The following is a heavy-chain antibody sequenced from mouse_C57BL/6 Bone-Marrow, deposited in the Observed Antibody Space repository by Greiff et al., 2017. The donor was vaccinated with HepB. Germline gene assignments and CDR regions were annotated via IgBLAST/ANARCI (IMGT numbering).Heavy chain of an antibody. J-gene: IGHJ3*01. CDR3: TRGYYLAWFAY. D-gene: IGHD1-1*01. CDR2: ISSGGDYT. V-gene: IGHV5-9-1*02. CDR1: GFTFSSYA. Sequence: EVKLMESGEGLVKPGGSLKLSCAASGFTFSSYAMPWVRQTPEKRLEWVAYISSGGDYTYYADTVKGRFTISRDNARNTLYLQMSSLKSEDTARYYCTRGYYLAWFAYGGQGTLITVSA.